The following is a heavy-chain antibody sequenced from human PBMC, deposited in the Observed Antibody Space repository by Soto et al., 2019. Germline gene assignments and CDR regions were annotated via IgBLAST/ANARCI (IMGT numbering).Heavy chain of an antibody. D-gene: IGHD2-21*02. CDR3: ARGLYGGNSLYYYYGMDV. CDR1: GFTFSSYG. CDR2: IWYDGSNK. V-gene: IGHV3-33*01. Sequence: GGSLRLSCAASGFTFSSYGMHWVRQAPGKGLEWVAVIWYDGSNKYYADSVKGRFTISRDNSKNTLYLQMNSLRAEDTAVYYCARGLYGGNSLYYYYGMDVWGQGTTVTVSS. J-gene: IGHJ6*02.